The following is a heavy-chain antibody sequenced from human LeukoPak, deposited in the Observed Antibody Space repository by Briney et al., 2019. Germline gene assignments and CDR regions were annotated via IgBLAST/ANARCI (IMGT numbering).Heavy chain of an antibody. CDR3: ATCYYGNWFDP. J-gene: IGHJ5*02. V-gene: IGHV4-39*07. D-gene: IGHD3-10*01. CDR2: IYYSGST. Sequence: PSETLSLTCTVSGGSISSSSYYWGWIRQPPGKGLEWIGSIYYSGSTYYNPSLKSRVTISADKSISTAYLQWSSLKASDTAMYYCATCYYGNWFDPWGQGTLVTVSS. CDR1: GGSISSSSYY.